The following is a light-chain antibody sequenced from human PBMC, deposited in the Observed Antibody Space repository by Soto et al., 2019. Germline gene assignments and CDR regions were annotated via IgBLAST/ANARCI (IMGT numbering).Light chain of an antibody. V-gene: IGKV1-5*01. CDR3: QQYKTYSWT. CDR1: RSINYL. J-gene: IGKJ1*01. Sequence: EIKMNQSPSTLSANVGDRVTIACRASRSINYLLAWCQQKPGKAPKLLIYDASTLESGVPSRFRGSGSGTEFTLTISSLQPDDFATYYCQQYKTYSWTFGQGTIVDNK. CDR2: DAS.